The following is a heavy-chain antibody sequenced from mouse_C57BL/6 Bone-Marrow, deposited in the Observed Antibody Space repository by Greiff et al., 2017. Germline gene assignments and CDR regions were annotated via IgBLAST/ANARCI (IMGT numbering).Heavy chain of an antibody. CDR3: ARSEGTYYYGSSDVAY. V-gene: IGHV1-81*01. CDR2: IYPRSGNT. Sequence: VQLQQSGAELARPGASVKLSCKASGYTFTSYGISWVKQRTGQGLEWIGEIYPRSGNTYYNEKFKGKATLTADKFSSTAYMELRSLTSADSAFYFCARSEGTYYYGSSDVAYWGQGTPVTDSA. CDR1: GYTFTSYG. J-gene: IGHJ3*01. D-gene: IGHD1-1*01.